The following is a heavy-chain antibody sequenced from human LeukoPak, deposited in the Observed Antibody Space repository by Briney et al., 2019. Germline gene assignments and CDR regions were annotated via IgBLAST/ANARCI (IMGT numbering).Heavy chain of an antibody. CDR3: AKHRGSFLCSSTDGSLD. V-gene: IGHV3-30*18. Sequence: GRALGLSCSTSGFIFRSYGMHWVRQAPGKGPGGGGVISNNGNNKYYVDSGKGRFTFFRDNSKNTLYLEMNSLRAEDTAGYYCAKHRGSFLCSSTDGSLDWGQGTLVTVSS. CDR1: GFIFRSYG. CDR2: ISNNGNNK. J-gene: IGHJ4*02. D-gene: IGHD2-2*01.